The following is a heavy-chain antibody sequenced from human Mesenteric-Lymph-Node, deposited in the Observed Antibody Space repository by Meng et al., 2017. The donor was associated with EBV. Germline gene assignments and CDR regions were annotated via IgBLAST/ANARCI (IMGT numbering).Heavy chain of an antibody. Sequence: QVQLQESGPGLVKPSEXLSLTCTVSGGSVSSGGYYWSWIRQPPGKGLEWIGYIYNSGSTNYNPSLKSRVTISVDTSKNQFSLRLNSVTAADTAVYYCARKDSNGYYQYFDYWGQGTLVTVSS. CDR2: IYNSGST. V-gene: IGHV4-61*08. CDR1: GGSVSSGGYY. J-gene: IGHJ4*02. D-gene: IGHD3-22*01. CDR3: ARKDSNGYYQYFDY.